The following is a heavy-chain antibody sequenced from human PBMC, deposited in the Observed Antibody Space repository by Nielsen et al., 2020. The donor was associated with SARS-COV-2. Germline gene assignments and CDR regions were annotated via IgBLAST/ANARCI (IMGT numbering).Heavy chain of an antibody. Sequence: SETLSLTCAVSGGSISSGGYSWSWIRQPPGKGLEWIGYIYHSGSTNYNPSLKSRVTISVDTSKNQFSLKLSSVTAADTAVYYCARDRWDTATYDYWGKGTLVTVSS. V-gene: IGHV4-30-2*01. CDR1: GGSISSGGYS. CDR2: IYHSGST. D-gene: IGHD5-18*01. CDR3: ARDRWDTATYDY. J-gene: IGHJ4*02.